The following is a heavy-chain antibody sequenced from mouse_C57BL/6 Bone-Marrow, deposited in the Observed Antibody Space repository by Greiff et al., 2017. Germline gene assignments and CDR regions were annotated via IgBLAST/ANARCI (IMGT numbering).Heavy chain of an antibody. V-gene: IGHV1-77*01. Sequence: VQLQQSGAELVKPGASVKISCKASGYTFTDYYINWVKQRPGQGLEWIGKIGPGSGSTYYNEKFKGKATLTADKSSSTAYMQLSILTSEDSAVYFCAREGNYGSSYDWYFDVWGTGTTVTVSS. CDR2: IGPGSGST. J-gene: IGHJ1*03. D-gene: IGHD1-1*01. CDR1: GYTFTDYY. CDR3: AREGNYGSSYDWYFDV.